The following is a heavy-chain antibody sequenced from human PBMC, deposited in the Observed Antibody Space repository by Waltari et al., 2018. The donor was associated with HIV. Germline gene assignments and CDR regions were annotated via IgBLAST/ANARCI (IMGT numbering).Heavy chain of an antibody. CDR3: ARDDLGSGWFFDY. Sequence: QVQLQESGPGLLKPSQTLSLTCTVSGGSISSASYYWTWIRQSAGKGLEWIGRIYTSGSTSYNPSLKSRVSRSIATSRNQFSLELTSVTAADTAVYYCARDDLGSGWFFDYWGPGTLVTVSS. J-gene: IGHJ4*02. CDR1: GGSISSASYY. CDR2: IYTSGST. V-gene: IGHV4-61*02. D-gene: IGHD6-19*01.